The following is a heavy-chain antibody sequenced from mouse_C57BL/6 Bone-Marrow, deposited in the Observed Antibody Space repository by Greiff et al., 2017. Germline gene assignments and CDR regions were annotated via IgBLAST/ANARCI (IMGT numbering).Heavy chain of an antibody. CDR2: IWSGGST. D-gene: IGHD4-1*01. V-gene: IGHV2-2*01. CDR1: GFSLTSYG. CDR3: ARNSWDVGYFDY. Sequence: QVQLQQSGPGLVQPSQSLSITCTVSGFSLTSYGVHWVRQSPGKGLEWLGVIWSGGSTDYNAAFISRLSISKDNSKSQVFFKMNSLQADDTAIYYCARNSWDVGYFDYWGQGTTLTVSS. J-gene: IGHJ2*01.